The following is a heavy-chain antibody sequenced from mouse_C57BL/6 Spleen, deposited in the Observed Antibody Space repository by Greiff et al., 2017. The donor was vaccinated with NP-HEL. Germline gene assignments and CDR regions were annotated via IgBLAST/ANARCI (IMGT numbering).Heavy chain of an antibody. CDR2: IYPGSGST. D-gene: IGHD3-2*02. CDR1: GYTFTSYW. CDR3: ARSRELRLRTWFAY. V-gene: IGHV1-55*01. J-gene: IGHJ3*01. Sequence: QVQLQQSGAELVKPGASVKMSCKASGYTFTSYWITWVKQRPGQGLEWIGDIYPGSGSTNYNEKFKSKATLTVDTSSSTAYMQLSSLTSEDSAVYYCARSRELRLRTWFAYWGQGTLVTVSA.